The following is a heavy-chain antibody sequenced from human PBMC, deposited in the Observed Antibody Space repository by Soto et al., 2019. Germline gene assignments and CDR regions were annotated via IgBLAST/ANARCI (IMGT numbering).Heavy chain of an antibody. CDR3: ARVGGFGATTIDY. V-gene: IGHV4-30-4*01. J-gene: IGHJ4*02. CDR1: GGSISSGDYY. CDR2: IYYSGST. D-gene: IGHD3-10*01. Sequence: QVQLQESGPGLVKPSQTLSLTCTVSGGSISSGDYYWSWIRQPPGKGLEWIGYIYYSGSTYYNPSLKSRVTISVDTSKLQFSLKLSSVTAADTAVYYCARVGGFGATTIDYWGQGTLVTVSS.